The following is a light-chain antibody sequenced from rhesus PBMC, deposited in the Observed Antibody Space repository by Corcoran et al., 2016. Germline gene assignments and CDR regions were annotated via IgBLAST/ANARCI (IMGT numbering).Light chain of an antibody. CDR3: QQYNGVPFT. J-gene: IGKJ3*01. V-gene: IGKV1-37*01. Sequence: DIQMTQSPSSLSASVGDRVTITCRASQGICSYLAWYPQKPGKAPKPLIYYASNLESGVPSRFSGGGFGTVFTLTISSLQPEDFGTYYCQQYNGVPFTFGPGTNLDIK. CDR2: YAS. CDR1: QGICSY.